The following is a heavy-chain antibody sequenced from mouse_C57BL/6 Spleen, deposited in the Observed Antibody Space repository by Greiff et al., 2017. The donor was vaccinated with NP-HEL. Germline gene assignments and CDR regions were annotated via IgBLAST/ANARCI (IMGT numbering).Heavy chain of an antibody. Sequence: QVQLQQSGAELVRPGASVTLSCKASGYTFTDYEMHWVKQTPVHGLEWIGAIDPETGGTAYNQKFKGKAILTADKSSSTAYTELRSLTSEDSAVYYCTSYYYGSPMDYWGQGTSVTVSS. D-gene: IGHD1-1*01. CDR2: IDPETGGT. V-gene: IGHV1-15*01. CDR3: TSYYYGSPMDY. J-gene: IGHJ4*01. CDR1: GYTFTDYE.